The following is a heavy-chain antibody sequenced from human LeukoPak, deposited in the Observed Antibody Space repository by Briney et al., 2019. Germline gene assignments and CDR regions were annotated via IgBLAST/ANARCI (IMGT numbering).Heavy chain of an antibody. J-gene: IGHJ4*02. CDR3: ARGGDYYGSGNYRYYFDY. CDR2: ISTSGYTI. D-gene: IGHD3-10*01. V-gene: IGHV3-48*03. CDR1: GFTFSICE. Sequence: PGGSLRLSCAASGFTFSICEMNWVRQAPGKGLEWVSYISTSGYTIYYADSVKGRFTISRDNAKNSLYLQMNSLRAEDTAVYYCARGGDYYGSGNYRYYFDYWGQGTLVTVSS.